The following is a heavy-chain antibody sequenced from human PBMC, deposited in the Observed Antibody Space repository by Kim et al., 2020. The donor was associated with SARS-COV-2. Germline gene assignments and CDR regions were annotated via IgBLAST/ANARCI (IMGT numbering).Heavy chain of an antibody. Sequence: GGSLRLSCAASGFTFSSYAMHWVRQAPGKGLEWVAVISYDGSNKYYADSVKGRFTISRDNSKNTLYLQMNSLRAEDTAVYYCARDVGIAARPGIYWYFDLWGRGTLVTVSS. CDR1: GFTFSSYA. D-gene: IGHD6-6*01. CDR2: ISYDGSNK. V-gene: IGHV3-30-3*01. CDR3: ARDVGIAARPGIYWYFDL. J-gene: IGHJ2*01.